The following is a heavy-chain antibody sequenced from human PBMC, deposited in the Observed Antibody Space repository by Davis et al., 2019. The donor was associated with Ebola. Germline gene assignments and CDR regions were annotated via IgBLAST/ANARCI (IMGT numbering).Heavy chain of an antibody. J-gene: IGHJ4*02. CDR2: IFYNGST. CDR1: GGSISRYY. CDR3: ARIFTYYYDSSGYFKTYYFDY. Sequence: MPSETLSLTCTVSGGSISRYYWSWIRQPPGKGLEYIGYIFYNGSTNFNPSLKSRVTISVDTSKNQFSLKLSSVTAADTAVYYCARIFTYYYDSSGYFKTYYFDYWGQGTLVTVSS. V-gene: IGHV4-59*08. D-gene: IGHD3-22*01.